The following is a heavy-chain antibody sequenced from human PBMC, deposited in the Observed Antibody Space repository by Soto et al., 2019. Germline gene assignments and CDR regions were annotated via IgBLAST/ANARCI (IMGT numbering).Heavy chain of an antibody. CDR3: AKRRGAGGHFDY. J-gene: IGHJ4*02. CDR1: GFTFSSYA. CDR2: VSIGGST. Sequence: DVQFLASGGGLVQPEGSLRLSCAASGFTFSSYAMGWVRQGPGKGLEWVAVVSIGGSTHYADSVRGRFTISRDNSKNTLSLQINSLTAEDTAVYFCAKRRGAGGHFDYWGQGALVTVSS. D-gene: IGHD1-26*01. V-gene: IGHV3-23*01.